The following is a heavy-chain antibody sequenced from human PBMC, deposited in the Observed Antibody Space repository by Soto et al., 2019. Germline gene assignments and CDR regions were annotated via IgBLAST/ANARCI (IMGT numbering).Heavy chain of an antibody. V-gene: IGHV1-69*06. Sequence: QVQLVQSGAEVKKPGSSVKVSCKASGDTFSTYTINWVRQAPGQGLEWMGGIIPIFGTANYSQRFQGRVTITADRSTSTGYMELSSLRSEDTAMYYCAYYYETSGYYYVHNYWGQGTLVTVSS. CDR2: IIPIFGTA. CDR3: AYYYETSGYYYVHNY. D-gene: IGHD3-22*01. CDR1: GDTFSTYT. J-gene: IGHJ4*02.